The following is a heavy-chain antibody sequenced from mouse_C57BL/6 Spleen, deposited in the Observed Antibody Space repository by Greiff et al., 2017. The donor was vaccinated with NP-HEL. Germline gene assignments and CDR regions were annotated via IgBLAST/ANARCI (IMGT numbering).Heavy chain of an antibody. CDR3: ARVLLDY. Sequence: VQLQQSGPELVKPGASVKISCKASGYAFSSSWMNWVKQRPGKGLEWIGRIYPGDGDTNYNGKFKGKATLTADKSSSTAYMQLSSLTSEDSAVYFCARVLLDYWGQGTTLTVSS. CDR1: GYAFSSSW. J-gene: IGHJ2*01. D-gene: IGHD1-1*01. CDR2: IYPGDGDT. V-gene: IGHV1-82*01.